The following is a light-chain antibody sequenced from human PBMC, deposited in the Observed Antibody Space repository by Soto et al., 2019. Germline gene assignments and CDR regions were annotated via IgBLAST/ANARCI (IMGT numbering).Light chain of an antibody. V-gene: IGKV1-39*01. J-gene: IGKJ3*01. CDR3: QQSYSSPST. CDR2: AAS. Sequence: DIQMTQSPSSLSASVGDRVTITCRASQSISSYLNWFQQKPWKAPNLVIYAASSLQSGLPSKFSGSGSGTDFTLTISSLQPEDFATYYCQQSYSSPSTFGPGTKVVIK. CDR1: QSISSY.